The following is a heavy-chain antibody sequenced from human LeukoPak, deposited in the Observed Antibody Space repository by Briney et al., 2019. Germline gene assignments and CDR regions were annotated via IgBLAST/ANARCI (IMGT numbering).Heavy chain of an antibody. D-gene: IGHD2-2*01. V-gene: IGHV4-34*01. CDR3: ARVLVAPAASGLELPDAFDI. Sequence: PSETLSLTCAVYGGSFSGYYWSWIRQPPGKGLEWIGEINHSGSTNYNPSLKSRVTISVDTSKNQFSLKLSSVTAADTAVYYCARVLVAPAASGLELPDAFDIWGQGTMVTVSS. CDR1: GGSFSGYY. J-gene: IGHJ3*02. CDR2: INHSGST.